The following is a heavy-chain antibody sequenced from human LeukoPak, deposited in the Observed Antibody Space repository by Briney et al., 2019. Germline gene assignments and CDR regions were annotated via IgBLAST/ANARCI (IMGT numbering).Heavy chain of an antibody. J-gene: IGHJ3*02. CDR2: INPNSGGT. CDR3: AREANDSSGYYPKHDAFDI. D-gene: IGHD3-22*01. CDR1: GYTFTGYY. V-gene: IGHV1-2*02. Sequence: GASVKVSCKASGYTFTGYYMHWVRQAPGRGLEWMGWINPNSGGTNYAQKFQGRVTMTRDTSISTAYMELSRLRSDDTAVYYCAREANDSSGYYPKHDAFDIWGQGTMVTVSS.